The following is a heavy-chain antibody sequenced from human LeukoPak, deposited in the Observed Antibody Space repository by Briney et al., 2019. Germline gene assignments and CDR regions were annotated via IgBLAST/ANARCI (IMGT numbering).Heavy chain of an antibody. V-gene: IGHV3-7*03. Sequence: PGGSLRLSCAASGFTFTTYWMSWVRQAPGKGLEWVANIKQDGTEKYYVDSVKGRFTISRDNAKNTLYLQMHSLRAEDTALYYCAKQGPYTSSYYGLDYWGQGTLVTVSS. CDR2: IKQDGTEK. CDR3: AKQGPYTSSYYGLDY. D-gene: IGHD1-26*01. J-gene: IGHJ4*02. CDR1: GFTFTTYW.